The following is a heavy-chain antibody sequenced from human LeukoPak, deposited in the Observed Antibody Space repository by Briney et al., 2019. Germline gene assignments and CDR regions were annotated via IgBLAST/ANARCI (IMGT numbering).Heavy chain of an antibody. CDR1: GFIFDDYA. CDR2: ISWDSDSI. V-gene: IGHV3-9*01. Sequence: PGRSLRLSCAASGFIFDDYAMHWVRQAPGKGLEWVSGISWDSDSIDYADSVKGRFTISRDNSKNTLYLQMNSLRSEDTAIFYCAKDRDDYVWGSYLGAFDIWGQGTMVTVSS. J-gene: IGHJ3*02. D-gene: IGHD3-16*01. CDR3: AKDRDDYVWGSYLGAFDI.